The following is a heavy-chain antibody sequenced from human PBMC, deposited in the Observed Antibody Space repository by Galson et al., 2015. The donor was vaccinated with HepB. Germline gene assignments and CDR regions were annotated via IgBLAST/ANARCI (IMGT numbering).Heavy chain of an antibody. CDR3: ARGWEIVVVPAAILNHYYGMDV. Sequence: SLRLSCAASGFTFSDYYMSWIRQAPGKGLEWVSYISSSGSTIYYADSVKGRFTISRDNAKNSLYLQMNSLRAEDTAVYYCARGWEIVVVPAAILNHYYGMDVWGQGTTVTVSS. D-gene: IGHD2-2*02. J-gene: IGHJ6*02. CDR2: ISSSGSTI. CDR1: GFTFSDYY. V-gene: IGHV3-11*01.